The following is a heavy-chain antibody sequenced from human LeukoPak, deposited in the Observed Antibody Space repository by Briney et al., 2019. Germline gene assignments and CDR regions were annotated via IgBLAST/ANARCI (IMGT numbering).Heavy chain of an antibody. J-gene: IGHJ6*03. Sequence: ASVKVSCKASGYTFTGYYMHWVRQAPGQGLDWMGWINPNSGGTNYAQKFQGRVTMTRKTFISTAYMEPSSLRSDGTAVYYCARDMVQWGSLVYMDVWGRGTTVTVSS. CDR3: ARDMVQWGSLVYMDV. D-gene: IGHD2-15*01. CDR2: INPNSGGT. CDR1: GYTFTGYY. V-gene: IGHV1-2*02.